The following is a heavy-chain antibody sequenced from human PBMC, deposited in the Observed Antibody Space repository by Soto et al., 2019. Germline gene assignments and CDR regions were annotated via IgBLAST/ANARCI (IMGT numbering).Heavy chain of an antibody. D-gene: IGHD1-26*01. CDR3: ARGATVVTPRRYYFDY. J-gene: IGHJ4*02. CDR1: GGSISSGGYY. Sequence: SETLSLTCTVSGGSISSGGYYWSWIRQHPGKGLEWIGYIYYSGSTYYNPSLKSRVTISVDTSKNQFSLKLSSVTAADTAVYYCARGATVVTPRRYYFDYWGQGTLVTVSS. V-gene: IGHV4-31*03. CDR2: IYYSGST.